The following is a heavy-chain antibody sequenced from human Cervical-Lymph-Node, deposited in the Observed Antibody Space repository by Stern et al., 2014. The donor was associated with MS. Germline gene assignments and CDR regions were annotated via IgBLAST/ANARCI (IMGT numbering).Heavy chain of an antibody. Sequence: VQLVQSGAEVKKPGSSVKVSCKASGGTFSSYAISWVRQAPGQGLEWMGGIIPIFGTANYAQKVQGRVTITADESTSTAYMELSSLGSEDTAVYYCARDTAIAARPNYYYYGMDVWGQGTTVTVSS. J-gene: IGHJ6*02. V-gene: IGHV1-69*01. CDR1: GGTFSSYA. CDR3: ARDTAIAARPNYYYYGMDV. D-gene: IGHD6-6*01. CDR2: IIPIFGTA.